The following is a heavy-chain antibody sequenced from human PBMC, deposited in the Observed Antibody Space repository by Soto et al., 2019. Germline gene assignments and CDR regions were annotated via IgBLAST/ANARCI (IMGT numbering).Heavy chain of an antibody. CDR2: ISGSCGST. CDR3: AKVVEWAPRMGLLDY. D-gene: IGHD1-26*01. Sequence: EVQLLESGGGLVQPGGSLRLSCAASGFTFSSYAMSWVRQAPGKGLEWVSAISGSCGSTYYADSVKGRFTISRDNSQNTLYLQMHSMRAEGTAVYYCAKVVEWAPRMGLLDYWGQGTLVTVSS. V-gene: IGHV3-23*01. J-gene: IGHJ4*02. CDR1: GFTFSSYA.